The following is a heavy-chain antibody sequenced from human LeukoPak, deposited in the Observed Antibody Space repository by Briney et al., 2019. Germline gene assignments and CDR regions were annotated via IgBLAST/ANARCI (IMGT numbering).Heavy chain of an antibody. J-gene: IGHJ4*02. CDR1: GGTFSSYA. D-gene: IGHD3-10*01. Sequence: SVKVSCXASGGTFSSYAISWVRRAPGQGLEWMGGIIPIFGTANYAQKFQGRVTITTDESTSTAYMELSSLRSEDTAVYYCARVTMVRGVIRDYWGQGTLVTVSS. CDR2: IIPIFGTA. V-gene: IGHV1-69*05. CDR3: ARVTMVRGVIRDY.